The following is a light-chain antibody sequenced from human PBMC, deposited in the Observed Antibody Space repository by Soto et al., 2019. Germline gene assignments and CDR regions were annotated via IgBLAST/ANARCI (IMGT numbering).Light chain of an antibody. V-gene: IGKV1-5*03. CDR1: QSITIW. J-gene: IGKJ1*01. Sequence: DIQMTQSPSTLSASVGDIVTITCRPSQSITIWLAWYQQKPGNAPTLLIYKASSLESGVPSRFSGCGSVTESTLTIRSLQPDDFATYYCQQYNSYPWTFGQGTKVEIK. CDR3: QQYNSYPWT. CDR2: KAS.